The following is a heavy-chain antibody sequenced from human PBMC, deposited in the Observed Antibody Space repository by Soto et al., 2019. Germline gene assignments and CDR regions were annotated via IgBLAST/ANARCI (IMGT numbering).Heavy chain of an antibody. D-gene: IGHD2-8*01. J-gene: IGHJ6*02. CDR3: ARDFWNNGVSLDV. Sequence: GGSLRLSXGASGFTFSNFWMHWVRQAPGEGLVWVSRINVDGTRTTYADSVKGRFTISRDNVKNTLYLQMNSLRAEYTAIYFCARDFWNNGVSLDVWGQGTTVTVSS. V-gene: IGHV3-74*01. CDR1: GFTFSNFW. CDR2: INVDGTRT.